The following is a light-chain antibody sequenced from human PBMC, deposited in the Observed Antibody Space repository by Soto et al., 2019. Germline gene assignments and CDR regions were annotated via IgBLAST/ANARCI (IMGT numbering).Light chain of an antibody. J-gene: IGKJ1*01. CDR3: QQYNNWPRT. CDR2: GAS. CDR1: QSISRT. Sequence: EIVMTQSPATLSVTPGERATLFCRASQSISRTLAWYQQEPGQAPRLLIYGASTRATGIPARFSGSGSGTEFTLTISSLQSEDFAVYYCQQYNNWPRTFGQGTKVEIK. V-gene: IGKV3-15*01.